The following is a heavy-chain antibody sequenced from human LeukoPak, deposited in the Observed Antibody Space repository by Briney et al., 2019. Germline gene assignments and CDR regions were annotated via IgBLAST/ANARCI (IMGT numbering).Heavy chain of an antibody. CDR1: GYTFTSYY. V-gene: IGHV1-46*01. Sequence: GASVKVSCKASGYTFTSYYMHWVRQAPGQGLEWMGIINPSGGSTSYAQKFQGRVTMTRDTSTSTVYMELSSLRSEDTAVYYCARNLEGLTGDGDYENWGQGTLVTVSS. D-gene: IGHD4-17*01. CDR3: ARNLEGLTGDGDYEN. J-gene: IGHJ4*02. CDR2: INPSGGST.